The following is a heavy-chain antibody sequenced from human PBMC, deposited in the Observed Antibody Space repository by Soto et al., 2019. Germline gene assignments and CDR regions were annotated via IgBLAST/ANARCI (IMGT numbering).Heavy chain of an antibody. V-gene: IGHV3-11*01. D-gene: IGHD6-13*01. CDR2: ISSSGSTI. CDR3: ARVPFPSWPNRMNAFDI. J-gene: IGHJ3*02. Sequence: QVQLVESGGGLVKPGGSLRLSCAASGFTFSDYYISWIRQAPGKGLEWVSYISSSGSTIYYADSVKGRFTISRDNAKNSLYLQMNSLRAEDTAVYYCARVPFPSWPNRMNAFDIWGQGTMVTVSS. CDR1: GFTFSDYY.